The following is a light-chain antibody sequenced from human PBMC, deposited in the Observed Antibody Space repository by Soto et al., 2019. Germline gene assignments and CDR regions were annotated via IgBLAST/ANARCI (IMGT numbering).Light chain of an antibody. CDR1: QSVITY. CDR2: DAS. Sequence: ETVLKQSPATLSLSPWERATLSCRASQSVITYLAWYQQKPGQAPRLLIYDASNRATGIPARFSGSGSATDFTLTISSLEPEDFAVYYCQQRSSWPPTFGGGTKVDI. V-gene: IGKV3-11*01. CDR3: QQRSSWPPT. J-gene: IGKJ4*01.